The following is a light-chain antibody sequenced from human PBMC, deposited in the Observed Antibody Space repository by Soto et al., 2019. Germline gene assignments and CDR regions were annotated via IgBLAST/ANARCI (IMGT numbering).Light chain of an antibody. CDR3: QQYNTYWYT. Sequence: DIQMTQSPSTLSASVGDRVTITCRASQSIGSWLAWYQQKPGKASKLLIYKASSLESGVPSRFSGSGSGTEFTLTISSLQPDDFATYYCQQYNTYWYTFGQGTKLEIK. V-gene: IGKV1-5*03. CDR2: KAS. J-gene: IGKJ2*01. CDR1: QSIGSW.